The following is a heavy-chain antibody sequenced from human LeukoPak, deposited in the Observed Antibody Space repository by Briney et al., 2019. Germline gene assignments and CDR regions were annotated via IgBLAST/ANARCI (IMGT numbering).Heavy chain of an antibody. CDR2: IRYDGSGK. J-gene: IGHJ4*02. D-gene: IGHD6-6*01. Sequence: GGSLRLSCVASGFTFNTYGVHWVRQAPGKGLEWVAFIRYDGSGKYYADSVRGRFTISRDNSKNTLYLQMTSLRAEDTALYYCTNQRRDSSSSSFRFHFDYWGQGTLVTVSS. CDR1: GFTFNTYG. V-gene: IGHV3-30*02. CDR3: TNQRRDSSSSSFRFHFDY.